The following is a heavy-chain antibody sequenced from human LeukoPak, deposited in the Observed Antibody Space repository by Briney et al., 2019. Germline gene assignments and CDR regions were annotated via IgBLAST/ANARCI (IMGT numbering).Heavy chain of an antibody. D-gene: IGHD6-6*01. V-gene: IGHV3-21*01. CDR3: AKDSSSSNYYYGMDV. Sequence: GGSLRLSCAASGFSFSSYRMNWLRQAPGKGLELVSSISSSSSYIYYADSVKGRFTISRDNAKNSLYLQMNSLRAEDTAVFYCAKDSSSSNYYYGMDVWGQGTTVTVSS. CDR1: GFSFSSYR. CDR2: ISSSSSYI. J-gene: IGHJ6*02.